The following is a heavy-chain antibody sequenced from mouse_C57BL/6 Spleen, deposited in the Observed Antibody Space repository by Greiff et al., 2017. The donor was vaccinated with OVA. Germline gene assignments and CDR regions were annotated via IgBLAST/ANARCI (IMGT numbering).Heavy chain of an antibody. CDR1: GYSITSGYY. J-gene: IGHJ2*01. V-gene: IGHV3-6*01. CDR3: ARGGSYDYDLLDY. D-gene: IGHD2-4*01. Sequence: VQLKESGPGLVKPSQSLSLTCSVTGYSITSGYYWNWIRQFPGNKLEWMGYISYDGSNNYNPSLKNRISITRDTSKNQFFLKLNSVTTEDTATYYCARGGSYDYDLLDYWGQGTTLTVSS. CDR2: ISYDGSN.